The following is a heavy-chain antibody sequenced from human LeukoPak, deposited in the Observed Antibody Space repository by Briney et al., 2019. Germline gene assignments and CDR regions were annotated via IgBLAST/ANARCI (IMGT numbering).Heavy chain of an antibody. V-gene: IGHV4-39*01. CDR3: ARLRDYLNWFDP. D-gene: IGHD4-17*01. J-gene: IGHJ5*02. CDR2: IYYSGST. CDR1: GGSISSSSYY. Sequence: PSETLSLTCTASGGSISSSSYYWGWIRQPPGKGLEGIGSIYYSGSTYYNPSLKSRVTISVDTSKNQFSLKLSSVTAADTAVYYCARLRDYLNWFDPWGQGTLVTVSS.